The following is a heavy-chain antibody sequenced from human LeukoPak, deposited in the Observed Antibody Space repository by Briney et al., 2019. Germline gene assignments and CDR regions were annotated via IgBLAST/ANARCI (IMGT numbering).Heavy chain of an antibody. J-gene: IGHJ6*02. V-gene: IGHV1-2*02. D-gene: IGHD4-23*01. CDR2: INPNSGGT. Sequence: ASVKVSCKASGYTFTGYYMHWVRQAPGQGLERMGWINPNSGGTNYAQKFQGRVTMTRDTSISTAYMELSRLRSDDTAVYYCACAVVTPDYYYYGMHVWGQGTTVTVSS. CDR3: ACAVVTPDYYYYGMHV. CDR1: GYTFTGYY.